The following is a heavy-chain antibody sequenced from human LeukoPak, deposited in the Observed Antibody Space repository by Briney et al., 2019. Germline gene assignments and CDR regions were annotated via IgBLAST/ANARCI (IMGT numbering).Heavy chain of an antibody. CDR2: LSGSGGTT. Sequence: PGGSLRLSCAASGFTFSNYAMSWVRQAPGKGLEWVSGLSGSGGTTYYADSVKGRFTISRDNAKNSLYLQMNSLRAGDTAVYYCARDSFRGSYSDYWGQGTLVTVSS. CDR3: ARDSFRGSYSDY. V-gene: IGHV3-48*03. D-gene: IGHD1-26*01. CDR1: GFTFSNYA. J-gene: IGHJ4*02.